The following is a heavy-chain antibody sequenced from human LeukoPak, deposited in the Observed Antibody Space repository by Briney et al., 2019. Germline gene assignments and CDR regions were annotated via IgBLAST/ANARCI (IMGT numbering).Heavy chain of an antibody. CDR3: AKGSMDAFDI. J-gene: IGHJ3*02. Sequence: GGSLRLSCAASGFTFDDYAMHWVRQAPRKGLEWVSGISWNSGSIGYADSVKGRFTISRDNAKNSLYLQMNSLRAEDMALYYSAKGSMDAFDIWGQGTMVTVSS. V-gene: IGHV3-9*03. D-gene: IGHD2-8*01. CDR1: GFTFDDYA. CDR2: ISWNSGSI.